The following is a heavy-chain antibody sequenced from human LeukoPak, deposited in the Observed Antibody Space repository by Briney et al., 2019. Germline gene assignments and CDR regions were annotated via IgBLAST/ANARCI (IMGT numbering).Heavy chain of an antibody. CDR1: GGSFSGHY. CDR3: ASGQYYDLWSGYYVD. CDR2: INHSGST. J-gene: IGHJ4*02. Sequence: KASETLSLTCAVYGGSFSGHYWSWIRQPPGKGLEWIGEINHSGSTNYNPSLESRVTISVDTSKNHFSLKLSSVTAADTAVHYCASGQYYDLWSGYYVDWGQGTLVTVSA. V-gene: IGHV4-34*01. D-gene: IGHD3-3*01.